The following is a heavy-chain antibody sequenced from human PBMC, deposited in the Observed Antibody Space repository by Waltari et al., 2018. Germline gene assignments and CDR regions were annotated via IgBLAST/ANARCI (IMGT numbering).Heavy chain of an antibody. Sequence: QVQLVQSGAEVKKPGSSVKVSCKASGGTFSSYAISWVRQAPGQGLEWMGGIIPIVGTANYEQKFQGRVTITADESTSTAYMGLSSLRSEDTAVYYCARDGRAYGDPLGDYWGQGTLVTVSS. V-gene: IGHV1-69*01. D-gene: IGHD4-17*01. CDR1: GGTFSSYA. J-gene: IGHJ4*02. CDR3: ARDGRAYGDPLGDY. CDR2: IIPIVGTA.